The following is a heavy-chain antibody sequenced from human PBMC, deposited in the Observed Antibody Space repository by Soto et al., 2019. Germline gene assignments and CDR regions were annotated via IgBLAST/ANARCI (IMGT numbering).Heavy chain of an antibody. Sequence: EVQLVESGGGLVQPGGSPRLSCAASGFTFSSYWMSWVRQAPGKGLEWVANIKQDGSEKYYVDSVKGRFTISRDNAKNSLYLQMNSLRAEDTAVYYCARNMVRGDYYYYGMDVWGQGTTVTVSS. CDR3: ARNMVRGDYYYYGMDV. D-gene: IGHD3-10*01. CDR2: IKQDGSEK. J-gene: IGHJ6*02. CDR1: GFTFSSYW. V-gene: IGHV3-7*01.